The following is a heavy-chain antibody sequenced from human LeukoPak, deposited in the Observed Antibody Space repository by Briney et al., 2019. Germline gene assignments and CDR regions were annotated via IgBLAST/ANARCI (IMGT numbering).Heavy chain of an antibody. CDR1: GGTFSSYA. J-gene: IGHJ4*02. D-gene: IGHD3-22*01. CDR2: IIPILGIA. Sequence: GASVKVSCKASGGTFSSYAISWVRQAPGQGLEWMGRIIPILGIANYAQKFQGRVTITADKSTSTAYMELSSLRSEDTAVYYCAKEASAMIVVVITPDYWGQGTLVTVSS. V-gene: IGHV1-69*04. CDR3: AKEASAMIVVVITPDY.